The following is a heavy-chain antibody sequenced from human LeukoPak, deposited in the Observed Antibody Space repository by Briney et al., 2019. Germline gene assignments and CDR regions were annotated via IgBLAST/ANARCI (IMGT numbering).Heavy chain of an antibody. CDR3: ARDERYCSGGNCWGAEYFQH. V-gene: IGHV4-39*07. CDR2: IFYTGSS. J-gene: IGHJ1*01. Sequence: SETLSLTCTVSGGSISGSNYYWGWIRQPPGKGLEWIGSIFYTGSSYYNPSLKSRVTLSVDTSKDQFSLKLSSVTAADTAVYYCARDERYCSGGNCWGAEYFQHWGQGTLVTVSS. CDR1: GGSISGSNYY. D-gene: IGHD2-15*01.